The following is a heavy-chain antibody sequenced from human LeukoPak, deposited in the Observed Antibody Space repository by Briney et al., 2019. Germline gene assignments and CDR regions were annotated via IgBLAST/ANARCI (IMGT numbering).Heavy chain of an antibody. V-gene: IGHV1-18*01. D-gene: IGHD5-12*01. Sequence: GASEKVSCKASGYTFTRYGISWVRQAPGEGLEWMGWISTNSDEIHYARKFQGRVTLTTDTSASTAYMEVRSLRSDDTAVYYCARVGSGYDLDYWGQGTLVTVSS. CDR2: ISTNSDEI. CDR1: GYTFTRYG. J-gene: IGHJ4*02. CDR3: ARVGSGYDLDY.